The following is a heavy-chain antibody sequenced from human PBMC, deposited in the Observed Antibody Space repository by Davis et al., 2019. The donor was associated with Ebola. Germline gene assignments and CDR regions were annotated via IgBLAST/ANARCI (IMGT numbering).Heavy chain of an antibody. CDR2: IYYSGST. CDR3: ARDWGVAPAPYYGMDV. CDR1: GGSISSGDYY. D-gene: IGHD2-2*01. V-gene: IGHV4-30-4*02. J-gene: IGHJ6*02. Sequence: SETLSLTCTVSGGSISSGDYYWSWIRQPPGKGLEWIGNIYYSGSTYYNPSLKSRLTISVDTSKNQFSLKLSSVTAADTAVYYCARDWGVAPAPYYGMDVWGQGTTVTVSS.